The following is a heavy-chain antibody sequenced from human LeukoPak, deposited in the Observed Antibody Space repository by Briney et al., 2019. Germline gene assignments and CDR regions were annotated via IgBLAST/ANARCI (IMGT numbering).Heavy chain of an antibody. D-gene: IGHD2-15*01. Sequence: PGGSLRLSCAASGFTVSGNYMSWVRQAPGKGLEWVSVIYSGYSGGSTYYADSVKGRFTISKDTSKNTLYLQMSSLRAEDTAVYYCASDCSGGSCYPSSGNWFDPWGQGTLVTVSS. CDR1: GFTVSGNY. CDR3: ASDCSGGSCYPSSGNWFDP. V-gene: IGHV3-53*01. CDR2: IYSGYSGGST. J-gene: IGHJ5*02.